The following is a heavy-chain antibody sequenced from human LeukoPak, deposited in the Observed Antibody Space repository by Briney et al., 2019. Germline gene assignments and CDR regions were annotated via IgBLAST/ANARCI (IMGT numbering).Heavy chain of an antibody. V-gene: IGHV3-23*01. CDR2: ISGSGGST. Sequence: GGSLRLSCAASEFTFSSYAMSWVRQAPGKGLEWVSAISGSGGSTYYADSVKGRFTISRDNSKNTLYLQMNSLRAEDTAVYYCAKDYCGSVRPNWFDPWGQGTLVTVSS. CDR3: AKDYCGSVRPNWFDP. J-gene: IGHJ5*02. D-gene: IGHD3-10*01. CDR1: EFTFSSYA.